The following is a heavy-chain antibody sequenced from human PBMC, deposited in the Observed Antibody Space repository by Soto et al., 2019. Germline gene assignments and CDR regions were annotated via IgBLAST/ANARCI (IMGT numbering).Heavy chain of an antibody. CDR3: AKDSFGGIIVLPGY. V-gene: IGHV3-9*01. CDR1: GFSFDDYA. CDR2: ISWNSGSI. J-gene: IGHJ4*02. D-gene: IGHD3-16*02. Sequence: EVQLVESGGGLVQPGRSLRLSCAASGFSFDDYAMHWVRQTPGKGLEWVSGISWNSGSIGYADSVKGRFTISRDNAKNSLYLQMNRLRAEDTALYYCAKDSFGGIIVLPGYWGQGTLGTVSS.